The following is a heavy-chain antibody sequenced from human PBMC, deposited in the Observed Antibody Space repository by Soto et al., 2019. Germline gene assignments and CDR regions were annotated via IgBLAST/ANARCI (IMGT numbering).Heavy chain of an antibody. Sequence: PGGSLRLSCAASGFTVSSNYMSWVRQAPGKGLEWVSVIYSGGSTYYADSVKGRFTISRDNSKNTLYLQMNSLRAEDTAVYYCQAGSYYYYYYYGMDVWGQGTTVTVSS. CDR3: QAGSYYYYYYYGMDV. CDR1: GFTVSSNY. J-gene: IGHJ6*02. D-gene: IGHD6-19*01. CDR2: IYSGGST. V-gene: IGHV3-53*01.